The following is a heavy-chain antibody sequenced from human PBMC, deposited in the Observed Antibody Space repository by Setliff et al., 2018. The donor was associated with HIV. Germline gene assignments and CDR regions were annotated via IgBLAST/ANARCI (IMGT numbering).Heavy chain of an antibody. CDR2: IIPMYGVT. CDR1: GGTFSSYV. J-gene: IGHJ6*02. CDR3: ARTDWARTSYYYYYGMNV. V-gene: IGHV1-69*05. Sequence: SVKVSCKASGGTFSSYVISWVRQAPGQGPEWMGGIIPMYGVTNYAQKFQGRVTITTDESTSTAYMELTGLTSEDTAVYYCARTDWARTSYYYYYGMNVWGQGTTVTVSS. D-gene: IGHD3-9*01.